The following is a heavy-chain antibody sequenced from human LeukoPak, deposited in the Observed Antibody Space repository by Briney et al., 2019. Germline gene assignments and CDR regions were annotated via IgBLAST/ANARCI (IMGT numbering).Heavy chain of an antibody. Sequence: GRSLRLSCAASGFTFSSYAMHWVRQAPGKGLEWVAVISYDGSNKYYADSVKGLFTISRDNSKNTLYLQMNSLRAEDTAVYYCARDPDDYVWGSYRYSRRLDYWGQGTLVTVSS. D-gene: IGHD3-16*02. CDR2: ISYDGSNK. CDR1: GFTFSSYA. J-gene: IGHJ4*02. CDR3: ARDPDDYVWGSYRYSRRLDY. V-gene: IGHV3-30-3*01.